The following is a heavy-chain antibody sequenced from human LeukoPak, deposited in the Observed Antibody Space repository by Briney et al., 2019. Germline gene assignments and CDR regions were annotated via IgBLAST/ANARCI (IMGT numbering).Heavy chain of an antibody. CDR3: ARGKAQVDTAMVYVY. CDR2: ISYDGSNK. V-gene: IGHV3-30*04. D-gene: IGHD5-18*01. CDR1: GFTFSSYA. J-gene: IGHJ4*02. Sequence: GRSLRLSCAASGFTFSSYAMHWVRQAPGKGLEWVAVISYDGSNKYYADSVKGRFTISRDNSKNTLYLQMNSPRAEDTAVYYCARGKAQVDTAMVYVYWGQGTLVTVSS.